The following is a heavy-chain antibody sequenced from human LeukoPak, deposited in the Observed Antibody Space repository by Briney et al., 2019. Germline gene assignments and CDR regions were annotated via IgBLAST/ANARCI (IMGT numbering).Heavy chain of an antibody. D-gene: IGHD2-2*01. CDR2: IYYSGST. Sequence: SETLSLTCTVSGGSISSSNYYWGWIRQPPGKGLEWIGSIYYSGSTYYNPSLKSRVTISVDTSKNQFSLKLSPVTAADTAVYYCARVSTTFDYWGQGTLVTVSS. CDR3: ARVSTTFDY. J-gene: IGHJ4*02. CDR1: GGSISSSNYY. V-gene: IGHV4-39*07.